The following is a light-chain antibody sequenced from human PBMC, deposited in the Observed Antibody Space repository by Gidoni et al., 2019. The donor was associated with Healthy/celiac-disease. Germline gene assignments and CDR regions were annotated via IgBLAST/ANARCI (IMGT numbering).Light chain of an antibody. V-gene: IGKV3-15*01. J-gene: IGKJ2*01. CDR3: QQYNSWPYT. CDR1: QSVNSN. CDR2: AAS. Sequence: EILMTQSPATLSASLGDRATLTCRASQSVNSNLTWYQQKPGQAPKLLIYAASTRPTGIPARFSGSGSGTEFTLTISSLQSEDFAVYYCQQYNSWPYTFGQGTKLEIK.